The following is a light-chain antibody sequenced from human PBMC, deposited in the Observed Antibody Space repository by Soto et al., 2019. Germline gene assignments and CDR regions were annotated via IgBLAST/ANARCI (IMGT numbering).Light chain of an antibody. J-gene: IGKJ1*01. Sequence: EIVMTQSPATLSVSPGERATLSCRASQSVSSNLAWYQQKPGQAPRLLIYGASTRATGIPARFSSSGSGTEFTLTISSLQSQDFEVYYCQQYNNWPRTFGQGTKVDI. CDR3: QQYNNWPRT. V-gene: IGKV3-15*01. CDR1: QSVSSN. CDR2: GAS.